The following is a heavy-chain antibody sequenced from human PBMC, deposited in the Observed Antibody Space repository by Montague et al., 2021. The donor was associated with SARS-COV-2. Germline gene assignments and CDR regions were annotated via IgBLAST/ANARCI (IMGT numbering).Heavy chain of an antibody. J-gene: IGHJ6*03. D-gene: IGHD3-10*01. Sequence: SETLSLTCAVHGGSFSTYSWNWIRQPPEKGLEWIREIHHGGSTNYNPSLKSRVTISADTSKSQFSLKLTSVAAADTAVYYCARLGDGVVPSPILGVGPYYSYYYMDVWGKGTTVTVSS. V-gene: IGHV4-34*01. CDR2: IHHGGST. CDR1: GGSFSTYS. CDR3: ARLGDGVVPSPILGVGPYYSYYYMDV.